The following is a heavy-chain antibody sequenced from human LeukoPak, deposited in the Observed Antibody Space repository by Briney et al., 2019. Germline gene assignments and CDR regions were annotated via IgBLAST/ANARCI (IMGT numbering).Heavy chain of an antibody. CDR3: ARDGSGYFDY. J-gene: IGHJ4*02. Sequence: GGSLRLSCSASGFTFSTYWMSWVRQAPGKGLEWVANMKRDGSEIYYVDSVKGRFTISRDNAKNSLYLQVNSLRAEDTAVYYCARDGSGYFDYWGQGTLVTVSS. CDR2: MKRDGSEI. CDR1: GFTFSTYW. D-gene: IGHD3-3*01. V-gene: IGHV3-7*01.